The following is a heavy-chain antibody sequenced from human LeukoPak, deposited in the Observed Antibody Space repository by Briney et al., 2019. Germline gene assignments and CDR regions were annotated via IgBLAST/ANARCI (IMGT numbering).Heavy chain of an antibody. CDR3: ARGAVGRDDSSGYGPFDY. Sequence: ASVKVSCKASGGTFSSYAISWVRQAPGQGLEWMGGIIPIFGTANYAQKFQGRVTITADESTSTAYMELSSLRSEDTAVYYCARGAVGRDDSSGYGPFDYWGQGTLVTVSS. CDR1: GGTFSSYA. V-gene: IGHV1-69*13. CDR2: IIPIFGTA. J-gene: IGHJ4*02. D-gene: IGHD3-22*01.